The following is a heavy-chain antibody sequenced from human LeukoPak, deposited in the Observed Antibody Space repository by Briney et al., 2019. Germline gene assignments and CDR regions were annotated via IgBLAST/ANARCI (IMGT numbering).Heavy chain of an antibody. V-gene: IGHV1-69*13. J-gene: IGHJ4*02. Sequence: SVKLSCKASGGSVSSYTINWVRQAPGKELEWMGEIIPNYGATNYAQKFQGRVTISADSSTSTAYMELISLTSDDTAVYYCARDYTLKAPYCDYWGQGTLATVSS. CDR1: GGSVSSYT. D-gene: IGHD3-16*01. CDR3: ARDYTLKAPYCDY. CDR2: IIPNYGAT.